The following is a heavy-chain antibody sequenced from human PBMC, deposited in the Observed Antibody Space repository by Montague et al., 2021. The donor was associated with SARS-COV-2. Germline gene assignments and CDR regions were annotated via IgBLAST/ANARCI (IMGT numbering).Heavy chain of an antibody. CDR1: GASISSSY. Sequence: SETLSLTCTVSGASISSSYWGWIRQTAGKGLEWLGRIDNSGSTKYNPSLKSRVTMSLDTPKNQFSLKVNSVTVADTAMYFCARDGRRLYTYDSLDYWGQGILVTVSS. D-gene: IGHD5-18*01. CDR2: IDNSGST. CDR3: ARDGRRLYTYDSLDY. V-gene: IGHV4-4*07. J-gene: IGHJ4*02.